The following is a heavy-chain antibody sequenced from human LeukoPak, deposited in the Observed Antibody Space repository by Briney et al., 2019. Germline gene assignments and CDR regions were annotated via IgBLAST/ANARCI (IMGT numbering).Heavy chain of an antibody. J-gene: IGHJ3*02. CDR2: ISYDGSNK. CDR1: GFTFSSYA. D-gene: IGHD6-13*01. V-gene: IGHV3-30*04. Sequence: GRSLRLSCAASGFTFSSYAMHWVRQAPGKGLEWVAVISYDGSNKYYADSVKGRFTISRDNSKNTLYLQMNSLSAEDTAVYYCARDRAAAGFDAFDIWGQGTMVTVSS. CDR3: ARDRAAAGFDAFDI.